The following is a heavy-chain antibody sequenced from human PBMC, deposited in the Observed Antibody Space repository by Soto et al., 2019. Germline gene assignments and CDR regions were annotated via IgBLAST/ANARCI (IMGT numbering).Heavy chain of an antibody. CDR2: IYWDDSK. Sequence: QITLKESGPTLVKPTQTLTLTCTFSGFSLSTDRVGVGWIRQPPGKALDWLAVIYWDDSKTYSPSLKSRLTINKATSKNQVVLTMTNMDPVDTATYYCAYAYGGRSLYWGQGTLVTVSS. J-gene: IGHJ4*02. CDR1: GFSLSTDRVG. V-gene: IGHV2-5*02. D-gene: IGHD1-26*01. CDR3: AYAYGGRSLY.